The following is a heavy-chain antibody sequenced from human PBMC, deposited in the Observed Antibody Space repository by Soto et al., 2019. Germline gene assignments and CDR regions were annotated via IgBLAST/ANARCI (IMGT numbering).Heavy chain of an antibody. V-gene: IGHV3-64*01. CDR3: ARRARPDFYYMDV. D-gene: IGHD6-6*01. CDR1: GFTLSGYA. CDR2: ISSNGVGT. Sequence: EVQLVESGGGLAQPGGSLRLSCAASGFTLSGYAMDWVRQAPGKGLEYVSGISSNGVGTYYANSVQGRFTISRDNSKNTVYLQMGSLRPEDMDVYYCARRARPDFYYMDVWGKGTTVTVS. J-gene: IGHJ6*03.